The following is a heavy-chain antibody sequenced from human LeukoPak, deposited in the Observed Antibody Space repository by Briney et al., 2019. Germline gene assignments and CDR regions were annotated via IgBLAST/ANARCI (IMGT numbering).Heavy chain of an antibody. V-gene: IGHV3-23*01. CDR3: AKDEKLYYYDSRDY. J-gene: IGHJ4*02. D-gene: IGHD3-22*01. CDR2: ISGSGGST. CDR1: GFTFSSYA. Sequence: GGSLRLSCAASGFTFSSYAMSWVRQAPGKGLEWVSAISGSGGSTYYADSVKGRFTISRDNSKNTQYLQMNSLRAEDTAVYYCAKDEKLYYYDSRDYWGQGTLVTVSS.